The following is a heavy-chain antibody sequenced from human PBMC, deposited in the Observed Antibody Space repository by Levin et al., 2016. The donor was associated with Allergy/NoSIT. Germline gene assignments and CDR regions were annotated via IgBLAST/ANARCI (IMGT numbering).Heavy chain of an antibody. D-gene: IGHD2-2*01. CDR2: INPSGGST. V-gene: IGHV1-46*01. CDR1: GYTFTSYY. CDR3: ARDILYCSSTSCYEDY. Sequence: ASVKVSCKASGYTFTSYYMHWVRQAPGQGLEWMGIINPSGGSTSYAQKFQGRVTMTRDTSTSTVYMELSSLRSEDTAVYYCARDILYCSSTSCYEDYWGQGTLVTVSS. J-gene: IGHJ4*02.